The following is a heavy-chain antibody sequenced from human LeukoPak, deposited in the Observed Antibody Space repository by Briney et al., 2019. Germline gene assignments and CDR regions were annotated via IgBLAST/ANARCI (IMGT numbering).Heavy chain of an antibody. CDR1: GFTFRDYA. CDR3: ARGVGTMGGRPDY. CDR2: IWYDGSNK. Sequence: GGSLRLSCVGSGFTFRDYAMHWVRQAPDRGLEWVASIWYDGSNKYYADSVTGRFTISRDNSKNTVYLQMNSQRVEDTAIHYCARGVGTMGGRPDYWGQGTQVTVSS. V-gene: IGHV3-33*01. J-gene: IGHJ4*01. D-gene: IGHD1/OR15-1a*01.